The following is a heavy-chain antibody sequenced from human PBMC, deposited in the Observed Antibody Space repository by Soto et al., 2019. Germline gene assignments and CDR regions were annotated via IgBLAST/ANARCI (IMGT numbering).Heavy chain of an antibody. Sequence: SETLSLTCAVYGGSFSGYYWSWIRQPPGKGLEWIGEINHSGSTNYNPSLKSRVTISVDTSKNQFSLKLSSVTAADTAVYYCARGRSGSIAARPRGNWFDPWGQGTLVTVSS. J-gene: IGHJ5*02. V-gene: IGHV4-34*01. D-gene: IGHD6-6*01. CDR2: INHSGST. CDR1: GGSFSGYY. CDR3: ARGRSGSIAARPRGNWFDP.